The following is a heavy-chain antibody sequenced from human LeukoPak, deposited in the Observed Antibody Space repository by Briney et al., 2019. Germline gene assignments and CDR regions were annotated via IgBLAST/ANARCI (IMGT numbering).Heavy chain of an antibody. CDR1: GYTFTSYD. CDR2: MNPNSGNT. J-gene: IGHJ5*02. Sequence: GASVKVSCNSSGYTFTSYDINWVRQATGQGFEGMGWMNPNSGNTGYAQKFQCRVTMTSNTSISTTYMDLNSLRSEDTAVSYCARACSSSRGDNWFDPWGQGTLVTVSS. D-gene: IGHD6-6*01. CDR3: ARACSSSRGDNWFDP. V-gene: IGHV1-8*01.